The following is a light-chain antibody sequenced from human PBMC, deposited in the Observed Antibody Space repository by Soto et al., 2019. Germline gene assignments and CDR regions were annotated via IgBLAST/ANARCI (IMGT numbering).Light chain of an antibody. J-gene: IGKJ1*01. CDR3: QLYNNWWT. CDR1: QSVSSD. Sequence: EIVMTQSPATLSVSPGERATLSCRASQSVSSDLAWYQKKPGQAPGLLIYGASTRATGIPARFSGSGSGTEFTLTITSLQSEDFAVYYCQLYNNWWTFGQGTRVEIK. V-gene: IGKV3-15*01. CDR2: GAS.